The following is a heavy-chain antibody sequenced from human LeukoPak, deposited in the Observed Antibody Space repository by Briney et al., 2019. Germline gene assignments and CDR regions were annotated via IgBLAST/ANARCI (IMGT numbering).Heavy chain of an antibody. J-gene: IGHJ6*02. CDR2: ISWNSGSI. D-gene: IGHD3-10*01. CDR3: AKAVNSYYYGMDV. V-gene: IGHV3-9*01. Sequence: GGSLRLSCAASGFTFDDYAMHWVRQAPGKGLEWVSGISWNSGSIGYADSVKGRFTISRDSAKNSLYLQMNSLRGEDTALYYCAKAVNSYYYGMDVWGQGTTATVS. CDR1: GFTFDDYA.